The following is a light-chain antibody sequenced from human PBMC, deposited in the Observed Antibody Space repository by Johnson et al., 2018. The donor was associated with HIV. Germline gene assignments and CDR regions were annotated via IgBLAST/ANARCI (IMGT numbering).Light chain of an antibody. CDR1: SSNIGKNY. V-gene: IGLV1-51*01. Sequence: SVLTQPPSVSAAPGQKVTISCSGSSSNIGKNYVSWYRHLPGTAPKLLIYDNDKRPSGIPDRFSASKSGSSATLGITGLQTGDEADYYCATWDSSLSAYVFGPGTKVTIL. J-gene: IGLJ1*01. CDR2: DND. CDR3: ATWDSSLSAYV.